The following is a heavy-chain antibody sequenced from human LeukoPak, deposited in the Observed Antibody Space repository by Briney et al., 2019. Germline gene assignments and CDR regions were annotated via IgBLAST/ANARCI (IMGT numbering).Heavy chain of an antibody. V-gene: IGHV3-66*01. D-gene: IGHD5-24*01. Sequence: PGGSLRLSCAASGFTFSSYAMSWVRQAPGKGLEWVSVIYSGGSTYYADSVKGRFTISRDNSKNTLYLQMNSLRAEDTAVYYCARALEDAFDIWGQGTMVTVSS. CDR1: GFTFSSYA. CDR3: ARALEDAFDI. J-gene: IGHJ3*02. CDR2: IYSGGST.